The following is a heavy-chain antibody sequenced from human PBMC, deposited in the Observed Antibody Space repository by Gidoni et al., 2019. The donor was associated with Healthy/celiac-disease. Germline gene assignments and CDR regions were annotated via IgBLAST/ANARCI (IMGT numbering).Heavy chain of an antibody. Sequence: QVQLVQSGAEVKKPGASVKVSCKAAGYTFTSYYMHWVRQAPGQGLEWMGIINPSGGSTSYAQKLQGRVTMTRDTSTSTVYMELSSLRSEDTAVYYCARDGSGSKGLRYYGMDVWGQGTTVTVSS. CDR2: INPSGGST. V-gene: IGHV1-46*04. CDR3: ARDGSGSKGLRYYGMDV. J-gene: IGHJ6*02. D-gene: IGHD3-10*01. CDR1: GYTFTSYY.